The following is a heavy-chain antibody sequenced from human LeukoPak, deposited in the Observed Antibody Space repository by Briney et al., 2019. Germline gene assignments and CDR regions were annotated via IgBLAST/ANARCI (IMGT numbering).Heavy chain of an antibody. Sequence: KPSETLSLTCAVYGGSFSGYYWSWIRQPPGKGREWIGEINHNGSTNYNPSLKSRVTISVDTSKNQFSLKLSSVTAADTAVYYCATGRGIAAAGPPFDYWGQGTLVTVSS. D-gene: IGHD6-13*01. CDR2: INHNGST. V-gene: IGHV4-34*01. CDR3: ATGRGIAAAGPPFDY. CDR1: GGSFSGYY. J-gene: IGHJ4*02.